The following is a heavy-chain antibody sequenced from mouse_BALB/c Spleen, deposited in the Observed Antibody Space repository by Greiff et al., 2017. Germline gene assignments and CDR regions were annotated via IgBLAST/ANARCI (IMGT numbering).Heavy chain of an antibody. CDR3: ARDTTPAGFDY. CDR1: GFTFTDYY. Sequence: DVMLVESGGGLVQPGGSLRLSCATSGFTFTDYYMSWVRQPPGKALEWLGFIRNKANGYTTEYSASVKGRFTISRDNSQSILYLQMNTLRAEDSATYYCARDTTPAGFDYWGEGTTLTGSS. CDR2: IRNKANGYTT. D-gene: IGHD1-2*01. V-gene: IGHV7-3*02. J-gene: IGHJ2*01.